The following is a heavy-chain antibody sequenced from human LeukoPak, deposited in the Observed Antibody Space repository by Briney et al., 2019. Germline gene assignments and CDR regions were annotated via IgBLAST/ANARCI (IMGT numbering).Heavy chain of an antibody. D-gene: IGHD4-17*01. V-gene: IGHV3-23*01. CDR3: AKDPNGDYIGTFDI. J-gene: IGHJ3*02. Sequence: GGSLRLSCATSKFNFKTYGMSWVRQAPGKGLEWVSSILGSGGSTQYADSVQGRITISRDNSRNTLYLQMNSLRAEDTAIYYCAKDPNGDYIGTFDIWGQGTMVTVSS. CDR1: KFNFKTYG. CDR2: ILGSGGST.